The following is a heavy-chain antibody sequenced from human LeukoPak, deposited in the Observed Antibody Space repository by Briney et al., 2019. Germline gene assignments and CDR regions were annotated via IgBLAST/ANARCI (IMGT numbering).Heavy chain of an antibody. D-gene: IGHD3-3*01. CDR1: GFTFSSYW. Sequence: HPGGSLSLSRAASGFTFSSYWMTCVRQAPGKGLGWVANLNPDGRRKFYVDSVKGRFTISRDNAKNSLYLQMHSLRAEDTALYYCARDAYDDSSESWGQGTLVTVS. V-gene: IGHV3-7*01. J-gene: IGHJ5*02. CDR2: LNPDGRRK. CDR3: ARDAYDDSSES.